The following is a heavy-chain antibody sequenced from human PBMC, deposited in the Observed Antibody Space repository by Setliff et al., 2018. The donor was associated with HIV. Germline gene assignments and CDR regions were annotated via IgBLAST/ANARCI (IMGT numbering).Heavy chain of an antibody. V-gene: IGHV4-34*01. J-gene: IGHJ4*02. CDR2: INHSGST. Sequence: SETLSLTCAVYGGSLSDRYWSWIRQPPGKGLEWIGEINHSGSTNYNPSLRSRVSISVDTSKNQFSLRLSSVTAEDTAVYYCARDPSSSGWSEGLYYFDSWGRGTLVTVSS. CDR1: GGSLSDRY. CDR3: ARDPSSSGWSEGLYYFDS. D-gene: IGHD6-19*01.